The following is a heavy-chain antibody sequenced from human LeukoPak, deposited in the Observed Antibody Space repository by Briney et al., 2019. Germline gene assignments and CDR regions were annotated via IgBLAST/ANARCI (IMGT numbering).Heavy chain of an antibody. CDR1: GYTFTGYY. CDR2: INPNSGGT. CDR3: ARDQMTAEYYYDSSGYPAPKGRGERYYYYYYGMDV. Sequence: ASVKVSCKASGYTFTGYYMHWVRQAPGQGLEWMGWINPNSGGTNYAQKFQGRVTMTRDTSISTAYMELSRLRSDDTAVYYCARDQMTAEYYYDSSGYPAPKGRGERYYYYYYGMDVWGQGTTVTVSS. J-gene: IGHJ6*02. V-gene: IGHV1-2*02. D-gene: IGHD3-22*01.